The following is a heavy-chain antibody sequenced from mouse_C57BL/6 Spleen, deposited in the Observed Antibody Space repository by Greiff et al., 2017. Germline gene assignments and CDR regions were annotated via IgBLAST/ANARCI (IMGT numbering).Heavy chain of an antibody. CDR1: GYTFTSYW. J-gene: IGHJ4*01. CDR3: ANNAMDY. CDR2: IDPSDSYT. Sequence: VQLQQPGAELVKPGASVKLSCKASGYTFTSYWMQWVKQRPGPGLEWIGEIDPSDSYTNYNQQFKGKATVTVDTSSSTAYMQLSSLTSEDSAVYYCANNAMDYWGQGTSVTVSS. V-gene: IGHV1-50*01.